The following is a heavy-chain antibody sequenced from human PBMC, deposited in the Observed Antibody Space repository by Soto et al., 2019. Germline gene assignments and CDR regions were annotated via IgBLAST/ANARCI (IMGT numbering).Heavy chain of an antibody. D-gene: IGHD2-21*02. CDR2: ISHDGSNK. Sequence: GGSLRLSCTASGFTLGDYAMSWVRQAPGKGLEWVAVISHDGSNKYYADSVKGRFTISRDNSKNTLYLQMNSLRAEDTAVYYCARAYYCGGDCYLAYYFDYWGQGSLVTVSS. CDR3: ARAYYCGGDCYLAYYFDY. CDR1: GFTLGDYA. J-gene: IGHJ4*02. V-gene: IGHV3-30-3*01.